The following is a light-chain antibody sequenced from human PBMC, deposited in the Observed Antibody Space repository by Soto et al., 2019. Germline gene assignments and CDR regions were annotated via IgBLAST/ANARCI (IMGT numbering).Light chain of an antibody. CDR1: QSISSW. CDR3: LQADTFPIT. J-gene: IGKJ5*01. Sequence: DIQMTQSPSTLSASVGDRVTITCRASQSISSWLAWYQQKPGKAPKLLIFDASSLQSGVPTRFAGNGSGTSFTLTITSLQPEDFATYYCLQADTFPITFGQGTRLEI. V-gene: IGKV1-12*01. CDR2: DAS.